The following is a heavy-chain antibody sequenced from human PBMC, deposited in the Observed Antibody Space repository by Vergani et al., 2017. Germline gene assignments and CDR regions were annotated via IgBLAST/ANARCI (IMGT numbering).Heavy chain of an antibody. D-gene: IGHD4-23*01. CDR1: GGSISSGSYY. Sequence: QVQLQESGPGLVKPSQTLSLTCTVSGGSISSGSYYWSWIRQPAGKGLEWIGRIYTSGSTNYNPSLKSRVTISVDTSKNQFSLKLSSVTAADTAVYYCARREGSETVVTRSWGFDYWGQGTLVTVSS. CDR2: IYTSGST. V-gene: IGHV4-61*02. CDR3: ARREGSETVVTRSWGFDY. J-gene: IGHJ4*02.